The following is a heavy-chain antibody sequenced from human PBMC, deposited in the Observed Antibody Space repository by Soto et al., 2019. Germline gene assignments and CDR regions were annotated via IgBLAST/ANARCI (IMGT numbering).Heavy chain of an antibody. V-gene: IGHV1-3*01. Sequence: ASVKVSCKXSGYTFTSYAMHWVRQAPGQRLEWMGWINAGNGNTKYSQKFQGRVTITRDTSASTAYMELSSLRSEDTAVYYCAREGSSSWYGAFDIWGQGTMVTVSS. CDR2: INAGNGNT. CDR1: GYTFTSYA. D-gene: IGHD6-13*01. CDR3: AREGSSSWYGAFDI. J-gene: IGHJ3*02.